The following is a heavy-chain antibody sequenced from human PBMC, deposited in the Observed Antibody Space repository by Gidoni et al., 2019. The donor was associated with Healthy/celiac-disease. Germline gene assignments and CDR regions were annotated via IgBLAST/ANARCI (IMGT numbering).Heavy chain of an antibody. D-gene: IGHD6-13*01. J-gene: IGHJ3*02. CDR3: ARERRGDIAAAGSDAFDI. CDR1: GGTFSSYA. CDR2: IIPIFGTA. V-gene: IGHV1-69*06. Sequence: QVQLVQSGAEVKKPGSSVKVSCKASGGTFSSYAISWVRQAPGQGLEWMGGIIPIFGTANYAQKFQGRVTITADKSTSTAYMELSSLRSEDTAVYYCARERRGDIAAAGSDAFDIWGQGTMVTVSS.